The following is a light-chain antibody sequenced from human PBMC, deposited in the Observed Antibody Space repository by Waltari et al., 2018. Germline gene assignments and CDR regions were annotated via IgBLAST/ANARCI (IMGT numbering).Light chain of an antibody. CDR1: QSISSN. J-gene: IGKJ1*01. CDR3: QQYNDWLTWT. Sequence: EIVMTQSPATLSVSPGERATLSCRASQSISSNLAWYQQKPGQAPMLLIYDASTRATGIPARFSGSGSGTEFTLTISSLQSEDFAVYYCQQYNDWLTWTFGQGAKVEIK. V-gene: IGKV3-15*01. CDR2: DAS.